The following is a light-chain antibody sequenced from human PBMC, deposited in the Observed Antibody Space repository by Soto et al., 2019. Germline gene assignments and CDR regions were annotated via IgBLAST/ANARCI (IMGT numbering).Light chain of an antibody. CDR2: DAS. CDR3: QQRSNWPLT. CDR1: QSVSSY. V-gene: IGKV3-11*01. Sequence: EIVLTQSPATLSLSPGERATLSCRASQSVSSYLAWYQQKPGQAPMLLIYDASNRATVIPARFSGSGSGTDFTLTISSLEPEDFAVYYCQQRSNWPLTFGPGTKVDIK. J-gene: IGKJ3*01.